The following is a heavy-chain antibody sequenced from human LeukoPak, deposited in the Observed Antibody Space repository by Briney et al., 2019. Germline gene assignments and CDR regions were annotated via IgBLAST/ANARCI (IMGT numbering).Heavy chain of an antibody. CDR3: ARAAAGTGYYFDY. CDR2: IIPIFGTA. V-gene: IGHV1-69*06. CDR1: GGTFSSYA. D-gene: IGHD6-13*01. Sequence: SVKVLCKASGGTFSSYAISWVRQAPGQGLEWMGGIIPIFGTANYAQKFQGRVTITADKSTSTAYMELSSLRSEDTAVYYCARAAAGTGYYFDYWGQGTLVTVSS. J-gene: IGHJ4*02.